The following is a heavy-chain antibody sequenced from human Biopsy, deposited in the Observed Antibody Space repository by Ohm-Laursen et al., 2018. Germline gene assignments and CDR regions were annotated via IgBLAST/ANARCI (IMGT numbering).Heavy chain of an antibody. CDR3: ARLTRRGNIIFFDY. CDR1: GDSVSNNF. CDR2: KFYRGTT. D-gene: IGHD1-26*01. Sequence: TLSLTYTVSGDSVSNNFWTWIRQPPGKTLEWIAYKFYRGTTTYNPSLKGRVIVSVDPPKSQISLKLTSVTASDTAIYYCARLTRRGNIIFFDYWGQGTLVAVSS. J-gene: IGHJ4*02. V-gene: IGHV4-59*08.